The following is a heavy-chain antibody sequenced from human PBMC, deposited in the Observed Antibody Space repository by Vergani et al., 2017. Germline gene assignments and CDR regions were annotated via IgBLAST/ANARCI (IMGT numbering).Heavy chain of an antibody. V-gene: IGHV1-2*02. D-gene: IGHD3-9*01. J-gene: IGHJ3*02. CDR3: ARVERYFDWSRPWGAFDI. CDR1: GYTFTGYY. Sequence: QVQLVQSGAEVKKPGASVKVSCKASGYTFTGYYMHWVPQAPGQGLEWMGWIKPNSGGTNYAQKFQGRVTMTRDTSISTAYMELSRLRSDDTAVYYCARVERYFDWSRPWGAFDIWGQGTMVTVSS. CDR2: IKPNSGGT.